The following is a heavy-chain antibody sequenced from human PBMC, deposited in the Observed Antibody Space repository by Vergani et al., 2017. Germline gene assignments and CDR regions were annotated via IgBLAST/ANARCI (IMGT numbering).Heavy chain of an antibody. J-gene: IGHJ4*02. V-gene: IGHV3-9*01. Sequence: EVQLVESGGGLVQPGGSLRLSCAASGFTFDDYAMHWVRQAPGKGLEWVSGISWNSGSIGYADSVKGRFTISRDNAKNSLYLQMNSLRAEDTALYYCAKADTATNRIFDYWGQGTLVTVSS. CDR3: AKADTATNRIFDY. CDR1: GFTFDDYA. D-gene: IGHD5-18*01. CDR2: ISWNSGSI.